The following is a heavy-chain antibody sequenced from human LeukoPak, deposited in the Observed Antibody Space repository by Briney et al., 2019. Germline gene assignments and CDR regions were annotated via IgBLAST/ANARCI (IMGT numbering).Heavy chain of an antibody. CDR1: GYNFTTYG. Sequence: GASVKVSCTASGYNFTTYGITWGRQAPGQGLEWIGWISVHNGHTNYARNVQSRVTLTTDTSTTTAYMELRSLTSDDTAVYYCSRDCTSVWCMSDFWGQGTLVTVSS. CDR2: ISVHNGHT. CDR3: SRDCTSVWCMSDF. V-gene: IGHV1-18*04. D-gene: IGHD2-8*01. J-gene: IGHJ4*02.